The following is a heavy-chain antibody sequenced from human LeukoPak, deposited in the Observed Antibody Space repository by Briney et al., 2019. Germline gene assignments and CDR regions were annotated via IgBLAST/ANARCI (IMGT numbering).Heavy chain of an antibody. CDR3: ARGYYYRT. CDR1: GDSVGSDNSY. Sequence: PSETLSLTCTVSGDSVGSDNSYWHWIRQPAGKGLEWIGRIYADGSSTYNPSLKSRVTILVDTSKNQFSLRLSSMTAADTAVYYCARGYYYRTWGLGTLVTVSS. CDR2: IYADGSS. D-gene: IGHD3-10*01. J-gene: IGHJ4*02. V-gene: IGHV4-61*02.